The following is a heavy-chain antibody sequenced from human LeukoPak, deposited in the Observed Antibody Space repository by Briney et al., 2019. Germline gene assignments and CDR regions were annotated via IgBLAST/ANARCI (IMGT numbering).Heavy chain of an antibody. D-gene: IGHD1-26*01. Sequence: PGGSLRLSCAASGFIFSNYAMSWVRQAPGKGLEWVSGINNSGDRRFYADSVKGRFTISRDNSKNTLYLQMNSLRAEDTAVYYCARGWHNFDYWGQGTRVTVSS. CDR3: ARGWHNFDY. J-gene: IGHJ4*02. V-gene: IGHV3-23*01. CDR1: GFIFSNYA. CDR2: INNSGDRR.